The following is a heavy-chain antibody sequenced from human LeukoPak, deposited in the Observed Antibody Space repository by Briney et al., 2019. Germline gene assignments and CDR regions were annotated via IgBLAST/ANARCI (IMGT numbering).Heavy chain of an antibody. D-gene: IGHD6-13*01. Sequence: SETLSLTCAVSGGSISSGGYSWSWIRQPPGKGLEWIGYIYHSGSTYYNPSLKSRVTISVDRSKNQFSLKLSSVTAADTAVYYSARGSEQQLVPDAFDIWGQGTMVTVSS. CDR3: ARGSEQQLVPDAFDI. CDR2: IYHSGST. J-gene: IGHJ3*02. V-gene: IGHV4-30-2*01. CDR1: GGSISSGGYS.